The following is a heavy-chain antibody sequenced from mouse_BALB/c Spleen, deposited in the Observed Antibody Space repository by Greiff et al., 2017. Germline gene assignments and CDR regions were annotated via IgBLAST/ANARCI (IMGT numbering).Heavy chain of an antibody. CDR2: ILPGSGST. Sequence: VQLQQSGAELMKPGASVKISCKATGYTFSSYWIEWVKQRPGHGLEWIGEILPGSGSTNYNEKFKGKATFTADTSSNTAYMQLSSLTSEDSAVYYCARLGWEEAYWGQGTRVTVSA. CDR1: GYTFSSYW. J-gene: IGHJ3*01. V-gene: IGHV1-9*01. D-gene: IGHD1-1*02. CDR3: ARLGWEEAY.